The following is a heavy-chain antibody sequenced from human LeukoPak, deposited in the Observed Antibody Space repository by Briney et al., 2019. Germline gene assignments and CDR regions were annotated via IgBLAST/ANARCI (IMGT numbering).Heavy chain of an antibody. V-gene: IGHV3-53*01. Sequence: PGGPLRLSCAASGFSVSTNYMNWVRQAPGKGLEWVSVIYSGGSTYYADSVTGRFTISRDNSNTTLYLQMNSLRAEDTAIYYCASTSDYWGQGTLVTVSS. CDR1: GFSVSTNY. CDR2: IYSGGST. D-gene: IGHD1-26*01. J-gene: IGHJ4*02. CDR3: ASTSDY.